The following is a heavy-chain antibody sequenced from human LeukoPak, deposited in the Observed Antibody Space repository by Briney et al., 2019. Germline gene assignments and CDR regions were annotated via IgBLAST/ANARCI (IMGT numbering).Heavy chain of an antibody. J-gene: IGHJ4*02. Sequence: GGSLRLSCAASGFTFSNYAVSWVRQAPGKGLDWVSGIGGSGVNTFYADSVKGRFTISRDNSKNTLYLQMNSLRPEDPAVYYCAKDRYSGSPRGFEYWGQGTLVTVSS. CDR1: GFTFSNYA. V-gene: IGHV3-23*01. CDR2: IGGSGVNT. D-gene: IGHD1-26*01. CDR3: AKDRYSGSPRGFEY.